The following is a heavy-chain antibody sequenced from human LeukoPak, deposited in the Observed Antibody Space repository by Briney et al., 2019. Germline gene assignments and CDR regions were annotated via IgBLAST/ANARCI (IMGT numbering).Heavy chain of an antibody. D-gene: IGHD1-14*01. Sequence: GGSLRLSCAASGFTFSSYAMNWVRQAPGKGLEWVSSISSSSSYIHYADSVKGRFTISRDNAKNSLYLQMNSLRAEDTAVYYCARVSYRDGYFDYWGQGTLVTVSS. J-gene: IGHJ4*02. CDR3: ARVSYRDGYFDY. CDR1: GFTFSSYA. V-gene: IGHV3-21*01. CDR2: ISSSSSYI.